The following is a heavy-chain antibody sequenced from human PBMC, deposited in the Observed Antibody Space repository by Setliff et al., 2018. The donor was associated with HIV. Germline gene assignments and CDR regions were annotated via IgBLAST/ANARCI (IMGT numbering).Heavy chain of an antibody. CDR3: VRHRSAVAGTRIGYCYYMDV. J-gene: IGHJ6*03. V-gene: IGHV5-51*01. CDR1: GYTFTNYW. D-gene: IGHD6-19*01. CDR2: IYPGDSDI. Sequence: PGESLKISCEASGYTFTNYWIGWVRQMPGKGLEWMGIIYPGDSDIIYSPSFQGQVTISADKSITTAYLQWSSLKASDTAIYYCVRHRSAVAGTRIGYCYYMDVWAKGPRSPSP.